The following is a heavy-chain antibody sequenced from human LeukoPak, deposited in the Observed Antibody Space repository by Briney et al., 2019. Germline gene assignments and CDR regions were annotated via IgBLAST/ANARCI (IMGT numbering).Heavy chain of an antibody. D-gene: IGHD3-10*01. Sequence: GGSLRLSCAASGFTFSSYSMNWVRQAPGKWLEWVSAISGSGGSTYYADSVKGRFTISRDNSKNTLYLRMNSLRAEDTAVYYCAKDILPSSGSDYWGQGTLVTVSS. CDR3: AKDILPSSGSDY. CDR2: ISGSGGST. J-gene: IGHJ4*02. V-gene: IGHV3-23*01. CDR1: GFTFSSYS.